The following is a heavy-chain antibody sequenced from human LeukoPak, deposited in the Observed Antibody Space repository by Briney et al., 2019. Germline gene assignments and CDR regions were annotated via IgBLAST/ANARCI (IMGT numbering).Heavy chain of an antibody. CDR2: INPNSGGT. J-gene: IGHJ4*02. CDR1: GYTFTGYY. V-gene: IGHV1-2*02. D-gene: IGHD3-9*01. Sequence: GASVKVSCKASGYTFTGYYMHWVRQAPGQGLEWMGWINPNSGGTNYAQKFQGRVTMTRDTSISTAYMELRSLRSDDTAVYYCARDIGRYDYDILTGYYNVPQTCFDYWGQGTLVTVSS. CDR3: ARDIGRYDYDILTGYYNVPQTCFDY.